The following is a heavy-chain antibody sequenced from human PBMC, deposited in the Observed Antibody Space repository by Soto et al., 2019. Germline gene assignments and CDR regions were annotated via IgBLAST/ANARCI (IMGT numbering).Heavy chain of an antibody. CDR3: ARVRGDHRPLYYYYGMDV. CDR1: GDSVSSNSAA. V-gene: IGHV6-1*01. D-gene: IGHD2-21*01. J-gene: IGHJ6*02. Sequence: KQSQTLSLTCAISGDSVSSNSAAWNWIRQSPSRGLEWLGRTYYRSKWENDYAVSVKSRITINPDTSKNQFSLQLNSVTPEDTAVYYCARVRGDHRPLYYYYGMDVWGQGTTVTVSS. CDR2: TYYRSKWEN.